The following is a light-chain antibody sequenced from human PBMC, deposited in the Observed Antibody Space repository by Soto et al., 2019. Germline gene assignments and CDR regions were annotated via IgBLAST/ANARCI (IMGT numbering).Light chain of an antibody. CDR2: GTS. Sequence: ETVLTQSPGTLSLSPGERATLSCRASQSVSSSYLAWYQQKPGQAPRLLIYGTSSRATAIPDRFSGSGSGTDFPLTIRRLEPEDFAVNCSKHYGSSSCAFGQGTKVEI. J-gene: IGKJ1*01. CDR1: QSVSSSY. V-gene: IGKV3-20*01. CDR3: KHYGSSSCA.